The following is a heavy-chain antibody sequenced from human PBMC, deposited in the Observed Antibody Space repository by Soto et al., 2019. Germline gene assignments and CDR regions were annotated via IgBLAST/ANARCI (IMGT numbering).Heavy chain of an antibody. J-gene: IGHJ4*02. V-gene: IGHV3-21*01. CDR3: ARAFTMVRGVIILDY. CDR1: GFTFSSYS. D-gene: IGHD3-10*01. Sequence: GGSLRLSCAASGFTFSSYSMNWVRQAPGKGLEWVSSISSSSSYIYYADSVKGRFTISRDNAKNSLYLQMNSLRAEDTAVYYCARAFTMVRGVIILDYWGQGTLVTVSS. CDR2: ISSSSSYI.